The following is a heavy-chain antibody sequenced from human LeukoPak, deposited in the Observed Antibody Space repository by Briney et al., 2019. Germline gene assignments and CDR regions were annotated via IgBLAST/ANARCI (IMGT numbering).Heavy chain of an antibody. V-gene: IGHV1-69*13. CDR3: ASTYSGYDWDQEWEYNWFDP. D-gene: IGHD5-12*01. J-gene: IGHJ5*02. CDR1: GGTFSSYA. Sequence: SVKVSCKASGGTFSSYAISWVRQAPGQGLEWMGWIIPMFGTANYAQKFQGRVTITADESTSTAYMELSSLRSEDTAVYYCASTYSGYDWDQEWEYNWFDPWGQGTLVTVSS. CDR2: IIPMFGTA.